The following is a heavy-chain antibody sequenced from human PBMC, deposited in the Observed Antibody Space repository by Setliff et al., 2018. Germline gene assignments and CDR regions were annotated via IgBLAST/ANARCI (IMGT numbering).Heavy chain of an antibody. Sequence: GGSLRLSCAASGFTFNSYSMNWVRQAPGKGLEWVSSISSSSTYINYADSVKGRFTVSRDNAMDTLFLQMNGLTTDDTGVYYCVRDDADNYDAFDNWGQGTLVTVSS. V-gene: IGHV3-21*01. J-gene: IGHJ3*02. CDR3: VRDDADNYDAFDN. CDR1: GFTFNSYS. D-gene: IGHD3-22*01. CDR2: ISSSSTYI.